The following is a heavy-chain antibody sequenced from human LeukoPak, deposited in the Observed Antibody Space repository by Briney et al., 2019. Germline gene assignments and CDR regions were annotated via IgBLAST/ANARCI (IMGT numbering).Heavy chain of an antibody. D-gene: IGHD5-24*01. Sequence: PSETLSLTCAVYGGSFSGYYWSWIRQPPGKGLEWIGEINHSGSTNYNPSLKSRVTISVDTSKNQFSLKLSSVTAADTAVYYCARGVEMATISPFDYWGQGTLVTASS. CDR2: INHSGST. V-gene: IGHV4-34*01. CDR1: GGSFSGYY. CDR3: ARGVEMATISPFDY. J-gene: IGHJ4*02.